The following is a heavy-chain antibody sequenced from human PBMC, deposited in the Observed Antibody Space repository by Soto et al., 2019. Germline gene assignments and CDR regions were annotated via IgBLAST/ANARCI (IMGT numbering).Heavy chain of an antibody. V-gene: IGHV3-30*18. D-gene: IGHD1-26*01. CDR1: GFTFSSYG. Sequence: QVQLVESGGGVVQPGRSLRLSCVASGFTFSSYGMHWVRQAPGKGLEWVAVISYDGSNKYYADSVKGRFTISRDNSKNKLYQQINSMRAEDTAVYYCAKNREVGATTEGEYYYYYGMDVWGQGTTVTVSS. CDR2: ISYDGSNK. CDR3: AKNREVGATTEGEYYYYYGMDV. J-gene: IGHJ6*02.